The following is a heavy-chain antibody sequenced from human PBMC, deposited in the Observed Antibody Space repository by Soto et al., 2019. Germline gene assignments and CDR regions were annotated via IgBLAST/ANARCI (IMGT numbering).Heavy chain of an antibody. D-gene: IGHD6-19*01. CDR3: AREYSSFEY. CDR1: GGSISTYY. CDR2: IHFSGAT. V-gene: IGHV4-59*01. J-gene: IGHJ4*02. Sequence: VQLSESGPGLVRPSGTLSLTCSVSGGSISTYYWCWIRQPPGKGLEWIGYIHFSGATSYHPSLESRVTLSVDKSRNQLSLTLNSVTAADTAVYYCAREYSSFEYWGQGIQVTVSS.